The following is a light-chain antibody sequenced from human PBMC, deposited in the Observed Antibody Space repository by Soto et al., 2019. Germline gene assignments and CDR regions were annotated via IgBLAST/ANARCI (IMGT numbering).Light chain of an antibody. CDR1: SSDVGNYNL. J-gene: IGLJ2*01. CDR3: CSYAGFSTLV. Sequence: QSVLTQPASVSGSPGQSITISCTGTSSDVGNYNLVSWYQQHPGKAPKLMIYEGSERPSGVSSRFSGSKSGNTASLTISGLQAEDEADYYCCSYAGFSTLVFGGGTQLTVL. CDR2: EGS. V-gene: IGLV2-23*01.